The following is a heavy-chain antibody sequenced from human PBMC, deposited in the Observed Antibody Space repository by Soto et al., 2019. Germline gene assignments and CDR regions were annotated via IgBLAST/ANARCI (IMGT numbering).Heavy chain of an antibody. CDR1: GFIFGSYA. V-gene: IGHV3-23*01. Sequence: GSLRLSCVASGFIFGSYAMDWVRQAPGKGLEWVSDISGRADRRYHADSMRGRFTISRDNSRNTLYLQMNSLRAEDTAVYYCALDKWSGALGVWGQGTTVTVSS. CDR3: ALDKWSGALGV. D-gene: IGHD3-10*01. J-gene: IGHJ6*02. CDR2: ISGRADRR.